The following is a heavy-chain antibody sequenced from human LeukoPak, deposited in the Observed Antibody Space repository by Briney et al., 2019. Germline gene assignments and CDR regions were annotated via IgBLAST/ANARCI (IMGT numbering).Heavy chain of an antibody. D-gene: IGHD3-3*01. CDR1: GFTFSSYA. CDR3: AKGQRGLTIFGVVIIM. V-gene: IGHV3-23*01. Sequence: GGSLRLSCAASGFTFSSYAMSWVRQAPGKGLEWVSAISGSGGSTYYADSVKGRFTISRDNSKNTLYLQMNSLRAEDTAVYYCAKGQRGLTIFGVVIIMWGQGTLVTVSS. CDR2: ISGSGGST. J-gene: IGHJ4*02.